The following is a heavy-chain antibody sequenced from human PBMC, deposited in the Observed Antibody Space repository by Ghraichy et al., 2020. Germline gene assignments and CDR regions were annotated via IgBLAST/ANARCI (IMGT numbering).Heavy chain of an antibody. V-gene: IGHV3-48*01. J-gene: IGHJ4*02. Sequence: GGSLRLSCAASGFIFSSYVMNWVRQAPGKGLEWVAHIGIGSTTLFYADFVKGRFTISRDDAKNSVYLQMNSLRAEDTAVYYCARSLGYWAFDYWGQGTLVTVSS. CDR1: GFIFSSYV. CDR3: ARSLGYWAFDY. CDR2: IGIGSTTL. D-gene: IGHD2-8*02.